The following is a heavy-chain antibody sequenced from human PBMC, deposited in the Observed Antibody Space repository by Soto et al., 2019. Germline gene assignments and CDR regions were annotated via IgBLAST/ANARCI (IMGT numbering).Heavy chain of an antibody. D-gene: IGHD4-17*01. CDR1: EGSFSTGDYS. V-gene: IGHV4-30-2*01. J-gene: IGHJ4*02. Sequence: SETLSLTCAVSEGSFSTGDYSWNWIRQPPGKGLEWIGYIYTSGSTYYSSSLKSRVTISVDRSKNQFSLQLTSLTAADPAVYYRASGNDYGGVPFYYGGPGLLLNVSS. CDR3: ASGNDYGGVPFYY. CDR2: IYTSGST.